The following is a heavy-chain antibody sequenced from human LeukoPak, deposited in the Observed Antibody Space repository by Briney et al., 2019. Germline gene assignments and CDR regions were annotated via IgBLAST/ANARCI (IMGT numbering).Heavy chain of an antibody. D-gene: IGHD2-21*01. Sequence: GGSLRLSCVASGYTFSSYGMHWVRQAPGKGLQWVAVIWYDESKKYYTDSVKGRFTISRDVSKNTLYLQMNGLRAEDSAMYYCARDGGIGLDYWGQGTLVTVSS. CDR1: GYTFSSYG. CDR2: IWYDESKK. J-gene: IGHJ4*02. V-gene: IGHV3-33*01. CDR3: ARDGGIGLDY.